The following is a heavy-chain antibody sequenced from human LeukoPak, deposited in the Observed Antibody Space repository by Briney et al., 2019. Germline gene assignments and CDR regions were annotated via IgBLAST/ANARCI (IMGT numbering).Heavy chain of an antibody. J-gene: IGHJ6*03. V-gene: IGHV4-39*01. CDR1: GGSISSSSYY. Sequence: PSETLSLTCTVSGGSISSSSYYWGWIRQPPGKGLEWIGSIYYSGNIYYNPSLKSRRVTISVDTSKNQFSLRLSSVTAADTAVYYCARHQWHYYYYMGVWGKGPTVTVSS. CDR3: ARHQWHYYYYMGV. D-gene: IGHD6-19*01. CDR2: IYYSGNI.